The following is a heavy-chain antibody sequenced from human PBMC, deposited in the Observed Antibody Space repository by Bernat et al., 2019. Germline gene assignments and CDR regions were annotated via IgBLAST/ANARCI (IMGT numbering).Heavy chain of an antibody. CDR1: GFTFDRYA. D-gene: IGHD3-10*01. J-gene: IGHJ3*02. CDR2: TSYDGSSK. CDR3: ARDITSGVRGVTVGAFDI. V-gene: IGHV3-30-3*01. Sequence: QVQLVESGGGVVQPGKSLRLSCAASGFTFDRYALHWVRQAPGKGLEWVAVTSYDGSSKYYAESVKGRFTISRDNSRNTLSLQMSSLRVEDTAVYYCARDITSGVRGVTVGAFDIWGKGTMVTVSS.